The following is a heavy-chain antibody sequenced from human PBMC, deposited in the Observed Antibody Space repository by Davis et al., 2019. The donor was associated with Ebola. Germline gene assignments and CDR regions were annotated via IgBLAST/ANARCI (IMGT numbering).Heavy chain of an antibody. D-gene: IGHD3-9*01. J-gene: IGHJ4*02. Sequence: GESLKISCAASGFTFSSYWMSWVRQAPGKGLEWVANIKQDGSEKYYVDSVKGRFTISRNNSKNTLYLQMNSLRAEDTAVYYCAKEGRYFDWHPEIFDYWGQGTLVTVSS. CDR1: GFTFSSYW. V-gene: IGHV3-7*03. CDR2: IKQDGSEK. CDR3: AKEGRYFDWHPEIFDY.